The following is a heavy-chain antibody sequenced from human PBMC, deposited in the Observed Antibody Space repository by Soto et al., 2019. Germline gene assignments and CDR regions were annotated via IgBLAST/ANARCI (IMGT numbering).Heavy chain of an antibody. CDR2: IVVGSGNA. V-gene: IGHV1-58*01. CDR3: ATDRNCRSTNCYQYNFDY. D-gene: IGHD2-2*01. CDR1: GFTFSSSA. J-gene: IGHJ4*02. Sequence: GASVKVSCKASGFTFSSSAVQWVRQARGQRLEWIGWIVVGSGNANYAQKFQERVTITRDMSTSTTYMELSSLRSEDTAVYYCATDRNCRSTNCYQYNFDYWGQGTLVTVSS.